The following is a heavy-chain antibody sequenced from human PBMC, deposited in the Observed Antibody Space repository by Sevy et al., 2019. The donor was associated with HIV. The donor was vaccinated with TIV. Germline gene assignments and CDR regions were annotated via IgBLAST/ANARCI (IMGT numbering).Heavy chain of an antibody. V-gene: IGHV3-23*01. CDR1: GLNLTTTG. CDR3: AGGDTTMITDLDY. CDR2: VTSDGTT. J-gene: IGHJ4*02. D-gene: IGHD3-16*01. Sequence: GGSLRLSCAASGLNLTTTGMSWVRQAPGKGLEWVAGVTSDGTTYYAGSVRDRFTVSRDNSKNTLYLQRNSLRAEDTAVFCCAGGDTTMITDLDYWGQGTLVTVSS.